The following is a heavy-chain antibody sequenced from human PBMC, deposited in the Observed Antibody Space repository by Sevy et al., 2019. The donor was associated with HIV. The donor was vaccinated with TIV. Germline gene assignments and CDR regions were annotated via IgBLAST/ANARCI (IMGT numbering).Heavy chain of an antibody. D-gene: IGHD1-26*01. Sequence: GGSLRLSCAASGFTFSSYGMHWVRRAPGKGLEWVAVLSYDGSNKDYADSVKGRFTISRDNSKNTLYLQMNILRAEVTAVYYCAKALGVGVAATRGFYYYYGMDVWGQGTTVTVSS. V-gene: IGHV3-30*18. J-gene: IGHJ6*02. CDR2: LSYDGSNK. CDR3: AKALGVGVAATRGFYYYYGMDV. CDR1: GFTFSSYG.